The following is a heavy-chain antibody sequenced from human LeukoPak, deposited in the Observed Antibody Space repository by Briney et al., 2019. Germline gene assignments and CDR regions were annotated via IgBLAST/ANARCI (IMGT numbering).Heavy chain of an antibody. V-gene: IGHV4-30-4*07. J-gene: IGHJ5*02. Sequence: SETLSLTCAVSGGSISSGGYSWNWIRQPPGKGLEWIGYIYNSGSTSYNPSLKSRVTMSVDTSKNQFSLKLSSVTAADTAVYYCARRLGDGSGSYYNSVNWFDPWGQGTLVTVSS. CDR2: IYNSGST. D-gene: IGHD3-10*01. CDR1: GGSISSGGYS. CDR3: ARRLGDGSGSYYNSVNWFDP.